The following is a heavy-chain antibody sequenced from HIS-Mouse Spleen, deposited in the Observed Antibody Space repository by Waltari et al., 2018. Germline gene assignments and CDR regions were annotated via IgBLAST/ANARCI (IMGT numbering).Heavy chain of an antibody. CDR2: IYYSGST. D-gene: IGHD3-3*01. J-gene: IGHJ3*02. V-gene: IGHV4-39*07. Sequence: QLQLQESGPGLVKPSETLSLACTVSGGPISSRSYYWGWIRQPPGKGLEWIGSIYYSGSTYYNPSLKSRVTISVDTSKNQFSLKLSSVTAADTAVYYCARAPTGFLEWFDAFDIWGQGTMVTVSS. CDR3: ARAPTGFLEWFDAFDI. CDR1: GGPISSRSYY.